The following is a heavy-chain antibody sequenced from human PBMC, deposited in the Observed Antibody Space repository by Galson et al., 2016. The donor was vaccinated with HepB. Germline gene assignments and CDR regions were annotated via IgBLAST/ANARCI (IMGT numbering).Heavy chain of an antibody. D-gene: IGHD2-15*01. J-gene: IGHJ4*02. CDR3: ARRYCSGGNCLPGALDY. V-gene: IGHV3-11*03. CDR2: ISSSSSYT. Sequence: SLRLSCAASGFTVSDYYMSWIRQAPGKGLEWVAYISSSSSYTNYADSMKGRFTISRDNSKNSLYLQMNSMRAEDAAVYYCARRYCSGGNCLPGALDYWGQGTLVTVSS. CDR1: GFTVSDYY.